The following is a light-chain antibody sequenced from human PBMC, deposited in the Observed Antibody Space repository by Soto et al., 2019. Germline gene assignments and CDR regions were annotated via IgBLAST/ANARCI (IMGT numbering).Light chain of an antibody. CDR2: YNN. J-gene: IGLJ1*01. CDR3: AAWDASLGACV. V-gene: IGLV1-47*02. Sequence: QSVLTQPPSASGTAGQVVTISCCRGDSNIGSNSVYWYQHLPRMAPKLLIYYNNQRPSGVPDRFSGSRSGTSASLAIVGLRSEDEAVYYCAAWDASLGACVFGNGTKVTVL. CDR1: DSNIGSNS.